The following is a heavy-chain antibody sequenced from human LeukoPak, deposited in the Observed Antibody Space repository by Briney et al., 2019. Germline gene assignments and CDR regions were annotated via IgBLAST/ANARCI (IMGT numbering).Heavy chain of an antibody. CDR1: GFTFSNYA. D-gene: IGHD3-10*01. J-gene: IGHJ4*02. CDR2: ISGSGGST. Sequence: QSGGSLRLSCAASGFTFSNYAMSWVRQAPGKGLEWVSAISGSGGSTYYADSVKGRFTISRDNSKNTLYLQMNSLRAEDTAVYYCAKVMVRGVIQEVGYYFDYWAREPWSPSPQ. V-gene: IGHV3-23*01. CDR3: AKVMVRGVIQEVGYYFDY.